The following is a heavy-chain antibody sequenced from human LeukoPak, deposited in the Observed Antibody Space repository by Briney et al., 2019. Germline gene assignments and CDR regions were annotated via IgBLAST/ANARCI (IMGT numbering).Heavy chain of an antibody. CDR3: AKYFGDYDDAFDF. J-gene: IGHJ3*01. D-gene: IGHD4-17*01. CDR2: ISYDGSNK. CDR1: GFTFSSYA. Sequence: PGGSLRLSCAASGFTFSSYAMHWVRQAPGKGLEWVAVISYDGSNKYYADSVKGRFTIFRDNSQNTVDLQMNSLKGEDTAVYYCAKYFGDYDDAFDFWGPGTMVTVSS. V-gene: IGHV3-30*04.